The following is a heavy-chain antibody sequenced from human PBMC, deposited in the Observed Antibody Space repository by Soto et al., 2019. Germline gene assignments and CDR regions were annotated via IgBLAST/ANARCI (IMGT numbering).Heavy chain of an antibody. V-gene: IGHV3-74*01. J-gene: IGHJ6*02. CDR3: ARRRDGYYYGLDV. Sequence: EERLVESGGGSVQPGGSLRLSCAASRFTFSSYWMYWVRQAPGKGLVWVSRINSDGSSTRYADSVKGRFSISRDNSKSRLYRQMNTRRAEDTAVYYCARRRDGYYYGLDVWGQGTTVTVSS. CDR2: INSDGSST. CDR1: RFTFSSYW.